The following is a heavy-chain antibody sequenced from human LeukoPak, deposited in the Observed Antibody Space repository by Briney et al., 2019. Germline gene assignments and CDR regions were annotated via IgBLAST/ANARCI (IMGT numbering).Heavy chain of an antibody. V-gene: IGHV4-59*01. CDR1: GGSISSYS. J-gene: IGHJ6*03. CDR3: ARDGEGRDRSIHYYYMDV. Sequence: PSETLSLTYTVLGGSISSYSWSWTRQPPGKGLEGIGYIYYSGRTNYNPSLKSRVTISVDTSKNQFSLKLSTVTAADTAVYYCARDGEGRDRSIHYYYMDVWGKGTTVTVSS. D-gene: IGHD3-3*02. CDR2: IYYSGRT.